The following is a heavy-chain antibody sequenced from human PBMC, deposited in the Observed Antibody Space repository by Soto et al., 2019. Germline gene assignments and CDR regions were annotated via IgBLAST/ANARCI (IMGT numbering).Heavy chain of an antibody. D-gene: IGHD6-19*01. CDR3: AREAVSSPTVGYYGMDV. CDR2: IIPIFGTA. J-gene: IGHJ6*02. CDR1: GGTFSSYA. V-gene: IGHV1-69*13. Sequence: VASVKVSCKASGGTFSSYAISWVRQAPGQGLEWMGGIIPIFGTANYAQKFQGRVTITADESTSTAYMELSSLRSEDTAVYYCAREAVSSPTVGYYGMDVWGQGTTVTVSS.